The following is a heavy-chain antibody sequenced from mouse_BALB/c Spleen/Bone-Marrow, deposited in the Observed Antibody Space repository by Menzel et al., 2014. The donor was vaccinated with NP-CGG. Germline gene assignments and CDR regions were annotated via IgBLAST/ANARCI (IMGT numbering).Heavy chain of an antibody. V-gene: IGHV14-3*02. CDR3: AGWFRRCYALDY. CDR2: IDPANGNT. CDR1: GFNIKDTY. J-gene: IGHJ4*01. Sequence: EVQLQQPGAELVKPGASVKLPCTASGFNIKDTYMHWVKQRPEQGLEWIGRIDPANGNTKYDPKYQSKATITADTSSNTAYLQLSSLTSEDTAVYYCAGWFRRCYALDYWGQGTSVTVSS. D-gene: IGHD2-2*01.